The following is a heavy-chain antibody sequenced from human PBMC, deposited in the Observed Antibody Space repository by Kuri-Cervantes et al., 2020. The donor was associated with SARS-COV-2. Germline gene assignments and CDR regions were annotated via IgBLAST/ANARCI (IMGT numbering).Heavy chain of an antibody. Sequence: SVKVSCKASGYTFTSYAMHWVRQAPGQGLEWMGGIIPIFGTANYAQKFQGRVTITTDESTSTAYMELSSLRSEDTAVYYCASLTGELILGNAFDIWGQGTMVTVSS. D-gene: IGHD1-26*01. CDR2: IIPIFGTA. CDR1: GYTFTSYA. CDR3: ASLTGELILGNAFDI. J-gene: IGHJ3*02. V-gene: IGHV1-69*05.